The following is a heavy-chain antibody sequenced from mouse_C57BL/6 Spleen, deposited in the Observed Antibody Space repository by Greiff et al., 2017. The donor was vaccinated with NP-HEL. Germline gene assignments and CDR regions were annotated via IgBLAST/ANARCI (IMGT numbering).Heavy chain of an antibody. CDR1: GYAFSSSW. CDR3: ASYYSNPGV. J-gene: IGHJ1*03. V-gene: IGHV1-82*01. CDR2: IYPGDGDT. D-gene: IGHD2-5*01. Sequence: QVQLQQSGPELVKPGASVKISCKASGYAFSSSWMNWVKQRPGKGLEWIGRIYPGDGDTNYNGKFKGKATLTADKSSSTAYMQLSSLASEDSAVYFCASYYSNPGVWGTGTTVTVSS.